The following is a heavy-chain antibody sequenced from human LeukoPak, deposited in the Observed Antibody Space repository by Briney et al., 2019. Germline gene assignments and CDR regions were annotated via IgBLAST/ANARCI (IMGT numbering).Heavy chain of an antibody. V-gene: IGHV3-48*03. J-gene: IGHJ4*02. D-gene: IGHD1-26*01. Sequence: GGSLRLSCAASGFTFSSYEMNWVRQAPGKGLEWVSYISSSGSTIYYADSVKGRFTISRDNAKNSLYLQMNSLRAEDTAVYYCARVYRTWELRGRYFDYWGQGTLVTVSS. CDR3: ARVYRTWELRGRYFDY. CDR2: ISSSGSTI. CDR1: GFTFSSYE.